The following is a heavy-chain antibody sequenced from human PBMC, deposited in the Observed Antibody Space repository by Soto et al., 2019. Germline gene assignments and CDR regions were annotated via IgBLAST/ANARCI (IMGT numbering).Heavy chain of an antibody. J-gene: IGHJ6*02. CDR2: ISSDGSNE. CDR1: GFPFSDYG. D-gene: IGHD2-15*01. CDR3: AKQISPYCIRVTCYDLYFYYAMDV. V-gene: IGHV3-30*18. Sequence: QVQLVESGGGVVQPGRSLRLSCAASGFPFSDYGIHWVRQAPGKGLEWVAVISSDGSNEYYADSVKGRFTISRDNSKNTVSLQMNSLTTEDSASYYCAKQISPYCIRVTCYDLYFYYAMDVWGQGTTVTVSS.